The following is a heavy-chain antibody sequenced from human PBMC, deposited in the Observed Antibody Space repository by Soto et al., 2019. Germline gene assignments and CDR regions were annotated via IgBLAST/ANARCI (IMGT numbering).Heavy chain of an antibody. CDR3: ARERRYYHNITCFYFEN. J-gene: IGHJ4*02. CDR2: IRNKANNYAT. V-gene: IGHV3-72*01. CDR1: GFTFSDHY. D-gene: IGHD3-10*01. Sequence: EVQVVESGGGLVQPGGSLRLSCAASGFTFSDHYMDWVRQAPGKGLEWVGRIRNKANNYATEYAASVKGRFTISRDDLKNSLYLQMNSLETEDTAVYSCARERRYYHNITCFYFENWGQGTLVTVSS.